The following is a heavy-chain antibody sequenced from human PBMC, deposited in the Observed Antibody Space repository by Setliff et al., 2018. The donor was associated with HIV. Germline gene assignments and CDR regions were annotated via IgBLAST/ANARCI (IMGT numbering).Heavy chain of an antibody. J-gene: IGHJ4*02. V-gene: IGHV4-59*08. CDR1: GASITSSY. Sequence: PSETLSLTCTVSGASITSSYWTWIRQSPGRGLEYLGYTYYSGDSNYSPSLKSRLSMSLDASTSQFSLRLNSLTAADTAMYYCARFARDPTDWGRGILVTV. CDR2: TYYSGDS. CDR3: ARFARDPTD.